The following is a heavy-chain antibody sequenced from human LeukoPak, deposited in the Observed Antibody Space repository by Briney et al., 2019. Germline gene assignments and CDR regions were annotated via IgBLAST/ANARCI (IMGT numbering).Heavy chain of an antibody. D-gene: IGHD6-13*01. CDR3: ARPHSSSWYSYLDYYFDY. CDR2: IYHSGST. Sequence: SETLSLTCAVSGGSISSGGYSWSWIRQPPGKGLEWIGYIYHSGSTYYNPSLKSRVTISVDTSKNQFSLKLSSVTAADTAVYYCARPHSSSWYSYLDYYFDYWGQGTLVTVSS. J-gene: IGHJ4*02. V-gene: IGHV4-30-2*03. CDR1: GGSISSGGYS.